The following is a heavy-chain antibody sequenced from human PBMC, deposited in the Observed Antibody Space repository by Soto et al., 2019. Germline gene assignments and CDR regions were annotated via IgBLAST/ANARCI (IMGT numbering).Heavy chain of an antibody. V-gene: IGHV4-34*01. CDR3: ARVENPGEADFDY. CDR1: GGSFSGYY. CDR2: INHSGST. J-gene: IGHJ4*02. Sequence: SETLSLTCAVYGGSFSGYYWSWIRQPPGKGLEWIGEINHSGSTNYNPSLKSRVTISVDTSTSTAYMELRSLRSDDTAVYYCARVENPGEADFDYWGQGTLVTVSS. D-gene: IGHD1-26*01.